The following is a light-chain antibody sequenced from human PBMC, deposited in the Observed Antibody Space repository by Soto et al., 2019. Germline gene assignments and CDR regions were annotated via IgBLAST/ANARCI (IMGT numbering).Light chain of an antibody. Sequence: DIQLTQSPSFLSASVGDRVTITCRASQGISSYLAWYQQKPGKAPKLLIYAASTLQSGVPSRFSGSGYGTEFTLTISSLQPEDFATYYCQQRNSYPLTFGPGTKVDIK. J-gene: IGKJ3*01. V-gene: IGKV1-9*01. CDR2: AAS. CDR3: QQRNSYPLT. CDR1: QGISSY.